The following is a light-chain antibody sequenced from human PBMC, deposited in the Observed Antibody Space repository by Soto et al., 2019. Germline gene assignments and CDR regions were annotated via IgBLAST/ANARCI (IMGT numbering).Light chain of an antibody. V-gene: IGKV3-20*01. CDR2: DAS. Sequence: EIVLTQSPVTRSLSPGGRSALSCRPPRSVNNFVAWYQQKPGQAPSLLISDASNRATGIPDRFSGSGSGTDFTLTFSRLEPEDFAVYYCEYYGTSITFGGGTKVDI. CDR1: RSVNNF. J-gene: IGKJ4*01. CDR3: EYYGTSIT.